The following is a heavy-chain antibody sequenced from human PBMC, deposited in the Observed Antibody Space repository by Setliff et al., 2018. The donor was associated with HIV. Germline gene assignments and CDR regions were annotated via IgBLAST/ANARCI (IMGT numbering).Heavy chain of an antibody. CDR1: GFTFSDPA. CDR3: AKDWRRPFVVLP. CDR2: ISSSGDKT. V-gene: IGHV3-23*01. Sequence: PGGSLRLSCAASGFTFSDPAMSWVRQAPGKGLEWVSAISSSGDKTYYADSVKGRFAISRDNAKNMLYLQMSSLRAEDTALYYCAKDWRRPFVVLPWGQGIQVTVPQ. D-gene: IGHD2-2*01. J-gene: IGHJ4*02.